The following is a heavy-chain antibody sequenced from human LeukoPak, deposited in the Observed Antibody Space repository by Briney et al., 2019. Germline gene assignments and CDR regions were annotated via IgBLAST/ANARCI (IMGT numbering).Heavy chain of an antibody. V-gene: IGHV4-39*01. CDR3: ARHRKVDTAGDY. CDR1: GGSISSYY. Sequence: PSETLSLTCTVSGGSISSYYWGWVRQPPGKGLEWIGSIYYTGSAYYNPSLKSRVTISVDTSRNQFSLKLTSVTAADTAVYYCARHRKVDTAGDYWGRGALVTVSS. D-gene: IGHD5-18*01. J-gene: IGHJ4*02. CDR2: IYYTGSA.